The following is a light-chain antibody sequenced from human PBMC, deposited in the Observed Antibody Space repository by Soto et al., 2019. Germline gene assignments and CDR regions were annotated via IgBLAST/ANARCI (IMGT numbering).Light chain of an antibody. V-gene: IGKV3-15*01. J-gene: IGKJ1*01. Sequence: ILMTQSPATLSVSPGERATLSCRASQSVSNNLAWYQQKPGQAPRLLIYDASTRATGIPARFSGSGSGTQCTLNISGLQSEDFAVYYFQQYNNWPPWTFGQGTKVEIK. CDR3: QQYNNWPPWT. CDR2: DAS. CDR1: QSVSNN.